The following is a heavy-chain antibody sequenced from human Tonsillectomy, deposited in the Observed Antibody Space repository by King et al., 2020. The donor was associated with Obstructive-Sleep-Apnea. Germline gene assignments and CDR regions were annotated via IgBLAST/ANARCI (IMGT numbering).Heavy chain of an antibody. J-gene: IGHJ5*02. V-gene: IGHV3-48*01. CDR1: GFTFSGYS. CDR3: ARDHDWSFDP. Sequence: VQLVESGGDSVQPGGSLRLSCVGSGFTFSGYSMNWVRQAPGKGLEWVSHASRDRITMLYAASVKGRFTISRDDGKNSLYLQMNSLVAEETAVYYCARDHDWSFDPWGQGTVVTVSS. CDR2: ASRDRITM. D-gene: IGHD3-9*01.